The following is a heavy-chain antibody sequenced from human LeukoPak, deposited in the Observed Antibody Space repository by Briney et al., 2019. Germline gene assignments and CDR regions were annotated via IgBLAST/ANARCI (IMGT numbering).Heavy chain of an antibody. CDR2: IYYTGIS. CDR3: VRADYNGGNPGPFDI. V-gene: IGHV4-39*07. CDR1: GASITIGAESYH. Sequence: SATLSLTCTVSGASITIGAESYHWGWIRQPPGKGLEWIGTIYYTGISYYNPSLESRVTSSLDTSKNQFSLTLNSVTAADTAVYYCVRADYNGGNPGPFDIWGRGTMVTVSS. D-gene: IGHD2-8*01. J-gene: IGHJ3*02.